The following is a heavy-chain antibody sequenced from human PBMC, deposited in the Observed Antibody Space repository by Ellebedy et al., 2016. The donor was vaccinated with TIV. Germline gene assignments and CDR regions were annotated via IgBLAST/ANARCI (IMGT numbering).Heavy chain of an antibody. V-gene: IGHV3-30*04. J-gene: IGHJ4*02. CDR1: GFTFSSYA. CDR2: ISYDGSNK. Sequence: GGSLRLXXAASGFTFSSYAMHWVRQAPGKGLEWVAVISYDGSNKYYADSVKGRFTISRDNSKNTLYLQMNSLRAEDTAVYYCAPDSRDYWGQGTLVTVSS. CDR3: APDSRDY. D-gene: IGHD2-2*01.